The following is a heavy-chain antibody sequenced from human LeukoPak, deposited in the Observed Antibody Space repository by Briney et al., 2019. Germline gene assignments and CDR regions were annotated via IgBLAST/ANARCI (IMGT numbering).Heavy chain of an antibody. J-gene: IGHJ3*02. D-gene: IGHD3-16*02. Sequence: SETLSLTCTVSGGSISSNYWSWIRQPPGKGLEWIGYIYYSGSTNYNSSLKSRVTISVDTSKNQFSLKLNSVTAADTAVYYCARGVYVWGSYRSAVFDIWGQGTMVTVSS. CDR1: GGSISSNY. V-gene: IGHV4-59*01. CDR3: ARGVYVWGSYRSAVFDI. CDR2: IYYSGST.